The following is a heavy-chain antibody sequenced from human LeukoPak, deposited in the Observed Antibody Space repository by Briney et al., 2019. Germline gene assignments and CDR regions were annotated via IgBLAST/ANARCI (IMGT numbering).Heavy chain of an antibody. CDR3: VGGYNYRFDF. Sequence: GGSLRLPCAASGFTFSNYWMHWVRQGPGKGLVWISRTNSDGVSTTYADSVKGRFTISRDNSKNKLYLQINSLRAEDTAVYDCVGGYNYRFDFWGQGTLVTVSS. J-gene: IGHJ4*02. V-gene: IGHV3-74*01. CDR1: GFTFSNYW. D-gene: IGHD5-24*01. CDR2: TNSDGVST.